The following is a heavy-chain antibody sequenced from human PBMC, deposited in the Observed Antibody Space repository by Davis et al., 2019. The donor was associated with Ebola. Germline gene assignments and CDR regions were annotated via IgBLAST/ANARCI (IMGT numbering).Heavy chain of an antibody. V-gene: IGHV4-30-2*01. CDR1: GGSISSGGYS. CDR2: IYHSGST. CDR3: ARVAAGYNWNYAFDY. D-gene: IGHD1-7*01. Sequence: PSETLSLTCAVSGGSISSGGYSWSWIRQPPGKGLEWIGYIYHSGSTYYNPSLKSRVTISVDRSKNQFSLKLSSVTAADTAVYYCARVAAGYNWNYAFDYWGQGTLVTVSS. J-gene: IGHJ4*02.